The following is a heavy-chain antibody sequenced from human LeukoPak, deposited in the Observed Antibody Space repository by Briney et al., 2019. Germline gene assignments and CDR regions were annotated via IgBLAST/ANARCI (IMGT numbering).Heavy chain of an antibody. J-gene: IGHJ6*02. V-gene: IGHV4-4*07. CDR2: IYTSEST. CDR3: ARADPYYDILDV. Sequence: SETLSLTCTVSGGSISSYYWSWIRQPPGKGLEWMGRIYTSESTNYNPSLKSRVTMSVDTSKNQFSLKLSSVTAADTAVYYCARADPYYDILDVWGQGTTVTVSS. D-gene: IGHD3-9*01. CDR1: GGSISSYY.